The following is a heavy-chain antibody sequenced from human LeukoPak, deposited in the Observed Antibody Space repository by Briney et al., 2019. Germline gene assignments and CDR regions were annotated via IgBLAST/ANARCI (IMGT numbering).Heavy chain of an antibody. V-gene: IGHV3-48*03. Sequence: GGSLRLSCAASGFTFSSHEMNWVRQAPGKGLEWVSYISSSGSTIYYADSVKGRFIISRDNAKNSLYLQMDSLRAEDTAVYYCARDYSDILTGYSPLDYWGQGTLVTVSS. CDR3: ARDYSDILTGYSPLDY. D-gene: IGHD3-9*01. CDR1: GFTFSSHE. CDR2: ISSSGSTI. J-gene: IGHJ4*02.